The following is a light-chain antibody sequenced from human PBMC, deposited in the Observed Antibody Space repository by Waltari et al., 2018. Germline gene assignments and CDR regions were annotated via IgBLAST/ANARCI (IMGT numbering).Light chain of an antibody. CDR3: QHYVALPAA. V-gene: IGKV3-20*01. Sequence: PGERATLSCRASRSVSRYLAWYQQRPGQAPRLLIFEASTRATGIPDRFSGSGSGTDFSLTISRLEPEDFAVYYCQHYVALPAAFGQGTKVEIK. CDR2: EAS. CDR1: RSVSRY. J-gene: IGKJ1*01.